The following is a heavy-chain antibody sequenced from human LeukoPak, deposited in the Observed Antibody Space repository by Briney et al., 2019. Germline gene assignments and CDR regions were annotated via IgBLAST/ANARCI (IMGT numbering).Heavy chain of an antibody. D-gene: IGHD3-10*01. CDR3: ARVVDGSGSYDNHDSFDI. J-gene: IGHJ3*02. CDR1: GFTFSDYY. CDR2: ISSSGSTI. V-gene: IGHV3-11*01. Sequence: KAGGSLRLSCAASGFTFSDYYMSWIRQAPGRGLEWVSYISSSGSTIFYADSVKGRFTISRDNAKSSLHLQMNSLRAEDTAVYYCARVVDGSGSYDNHDSFDIWGQGTMVTVSS.